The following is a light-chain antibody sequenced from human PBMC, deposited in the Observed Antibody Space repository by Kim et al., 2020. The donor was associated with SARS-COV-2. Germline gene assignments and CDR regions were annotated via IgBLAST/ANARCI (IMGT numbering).Light chain of an antibody. Sequence: PGERATLACRASQSISSEFLAWYQQISGQPPRLLMFGASNRAAGIPDRCSGGGSGTDFTLTITRLEPADSAVYYCQQYTTSPPAYTFGQGTKLEI. J-gene: IGKJ2*01. CDR3: QQYTTSPPAYT. V-gene: IGKV3-20*01. CDR1: QSISSEF. CDR2: GAS.